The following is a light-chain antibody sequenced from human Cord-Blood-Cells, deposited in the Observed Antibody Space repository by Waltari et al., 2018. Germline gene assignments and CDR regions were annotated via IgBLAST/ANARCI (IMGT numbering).Light chain of an antibody. V-gene: IGKV3-11*01. J-gene: IGKJ4*01. CDR2: DAS. CDR3: QQRSNWPPLT. Sequence: EIVLTQSPATLYLSPGERATLSCRASQSVSRYLAWYQQKPGQTPRLLIYDASNRANGIPARFSGSGSGTDFTLTISSLVPEDFAVYYCQQRSNWPPLTFGGGTKVEIK. CDR1: QSVSRY.